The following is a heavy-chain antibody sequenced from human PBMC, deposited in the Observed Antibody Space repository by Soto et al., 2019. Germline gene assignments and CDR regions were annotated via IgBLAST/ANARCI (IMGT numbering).Heavy chain of an antibody. V-gene: IGHV4-38-2*02. CDR2: IYHSGST. J-gene: IGHJ6*02. CDR1: GYSISSGYH. CDR3: ARENVLRFLEWLSPGDYYYGMDV. D-gene: IGHD3-3*01. Sequence: PSETLSLTCAVSGYSISSGYHWGWIRQPPGKGLEWIGSIYHSGSTYYNPSLKSRVTISVDTSKNQFSLKLSSVTAADTAVYYCARENVLRFLEWLSPGDYYYGMDVWGQGTTVTVSS.